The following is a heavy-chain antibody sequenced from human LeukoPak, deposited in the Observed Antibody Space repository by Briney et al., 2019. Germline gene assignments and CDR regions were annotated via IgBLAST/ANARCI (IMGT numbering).Heavy chain of an antibody. D-gene: IGHD6-19*01. Sequence: TLSLTCTVSGGSISSGGYYWSWIRQHPGKGLEWIGYIYYSGSTYYNPSLKSRVTISVDTSKNQFSLKLNSVTAADTAVYYCARSIRLQWQRILDYWGQGTLVTVSS. J-gene: IGHJ4*02. V-gene: IGHV4-31*03. CDR3: ARSIRLQWQRILDY. CDR2: IYYSGST. CDR1: GGSISSGGYY.